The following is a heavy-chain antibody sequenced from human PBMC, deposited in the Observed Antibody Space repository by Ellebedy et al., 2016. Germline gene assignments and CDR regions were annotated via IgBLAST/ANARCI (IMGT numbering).Heavy chain of an antibody. CDR1: GDSVSSNSAA. CDR3: ARVGKRSGYYFDY. Sequence: SQTLSLTCAISGDSVSSNSAAWNWIRQSPSRGLEWLGRTYYRSKWYKDYAVSVKSRITINPDTSKNQFSLKLSSVTAADTAVYYCARVGKRSGYYFDYWGQGTLVTVTS. V-gene: IGHV6-1*01. CDR2: TYYRSKWYK. D-gene: IGHD7-27*01. J-gene: IGHJ4*02.